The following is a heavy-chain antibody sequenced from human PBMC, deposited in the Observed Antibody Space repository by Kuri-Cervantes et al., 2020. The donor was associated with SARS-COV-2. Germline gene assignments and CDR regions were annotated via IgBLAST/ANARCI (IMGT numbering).Heavy chain of an antibody. Sequence: GGSLRLSCAASGFTFSSYAMSWVRQAPGKGLEWVSAISGSGGSTYYADSVKGRFTISRDNSKNTLYLQMSSLKASDTAMYYCARPTVTTFSFDYWGQGTLVTVSS. CDR3: ARPTVTTFSFDY. CDR2: ISGSGGST. V-gene: IGHV3-23*01. D-gene: IGHD4-11*01. J-gene: IGHJ4*02. CDR1: GFTFSSYA.